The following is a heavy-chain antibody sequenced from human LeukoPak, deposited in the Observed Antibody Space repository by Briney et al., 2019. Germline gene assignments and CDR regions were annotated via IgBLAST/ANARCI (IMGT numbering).Heavy chain of an antibody. J-gene: IGHJ4*02. D-gene: IGHD3-3*01. Sequence: SSVKVSCKASGGTFGTYTISWVRQAPGQGLEWMGRILPIIHIPDYAQKFQDRVTITADTSTNTAYMELGSLRSEDTAVYYCARETEDDSIFGVVFGPLDYWGQGTLVTVSS. V-gene: IGHV1-69*04. CDR3: ARETEDDSIFGVVFGPLDY. CDR1: GGTFGTYT. CDR2: ILPIIHIP.